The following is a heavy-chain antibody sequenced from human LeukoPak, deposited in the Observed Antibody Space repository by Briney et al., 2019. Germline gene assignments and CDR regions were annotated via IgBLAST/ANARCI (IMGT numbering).Heavy chain of an antibody. D-gene: IGHD3-10*01. CDR1: GGSISSSSYY. CDR3: AREASGCLDY. J-gene: IGHJ4*02. V-gene: IGHV4-39*07. Sequence: PSETLSLTCTVSGGSISSSSYYWSWIRQPPGKGLEWIGEINHSGSTNYNPSLKSRVTISVDTSKNQFSLKLSSVTAADTAVYYCAREASGCLDYWGQGTLVTVSS. CDR2: INHSGST.